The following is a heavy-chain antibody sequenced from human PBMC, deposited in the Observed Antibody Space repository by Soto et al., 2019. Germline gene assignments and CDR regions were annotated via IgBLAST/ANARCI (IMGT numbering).Heavy chain of an antibody. CDR3: ASHYSSSWSPGVDY. Sequence: GASVKVSCKASGGTFSSYAISWVRQAPGQGLEWMGGIIPIFGTANYAQKFQGRVTITADESTSTAYMELSSLRSEGTAVYYCASHYSSSWSPGVDYWGQGTLVTVSS. J-gene: IGHJ4*02. CDR1: GGTFSSYA. CDR2: IIPIFGTA. V-gene: IGHV1-69*13. D-gene: IGHD6-13*01.